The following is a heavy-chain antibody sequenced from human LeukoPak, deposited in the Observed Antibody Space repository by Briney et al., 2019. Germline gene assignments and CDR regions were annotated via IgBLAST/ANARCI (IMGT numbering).Heavy chain of an antibody. CDR3: ATKRGYCSSTSCYGDYYYYGMDV. Sequence: SVKVSCKASGGTFSSYAISWVRQAPGQGLEWMGGIIPIFGTANYAQKFQGRVTITADESTSTAYMELSSLRSEDTAVYYCATKRGYCSSTSCYGDYYYYGMDVWGKGTTVTVSS. D-gene: IGHD2-2*01. CDR1: GGTFSSYA. J-gene: IGHJ6*04. V-gene: IGHV1-69*13. CDR2: IIPIFGTA.